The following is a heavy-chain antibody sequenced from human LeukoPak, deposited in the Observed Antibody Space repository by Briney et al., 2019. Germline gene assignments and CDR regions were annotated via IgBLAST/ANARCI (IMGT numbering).Heavy chain of an antibody. J-gene: IGHJ4*02. CDR3: AREYSASEH. D-gene: IGHD5-12*01. V-gene: IGHV1-2*02. Sequence: ASVKVSSKASGYTFVGYYFHWVRQAPGQGLEWMAWIDPYTGNTHYAQKFQGRITVTRDTSVSTTYMELSWLTSDDTARYYCAREYSASEHWGQGTLVTVSS. CDR2: IDPYTGNT. CDR1: GYTFVGYY.